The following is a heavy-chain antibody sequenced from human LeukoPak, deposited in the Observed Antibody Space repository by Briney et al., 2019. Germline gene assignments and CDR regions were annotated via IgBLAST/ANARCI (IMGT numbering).Heavy chain of an antibody. V-gene: IGHV4-30-4*01. CDR3: ARVTRWAGLDF. Sequence: PSKTLSLTCNVSGGSISSGDKYWSWIRQPPGKGLEWIGYIYYSGSTYYNPSLKSRLTISVDTSENQFSLHLTSVTAADTAVYFCARVTRWAGLDFWGQGTLVTVSS. CDR2: IYYSGST. J-gene: IGHJ4*02. D-gene: IGHD2-21*02. CDR1: GGSISSGDKY.